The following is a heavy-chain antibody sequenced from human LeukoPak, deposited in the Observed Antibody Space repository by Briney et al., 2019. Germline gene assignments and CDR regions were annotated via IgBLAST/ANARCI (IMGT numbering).Heavy chain of an antibody. Sequence: SGPTLVNPTQTLTLTCTFSGFSLSTSGVCVTWIRQTLGKALEWLARIDWDDDKYYSTSVKTRLTISKDTSKNQVVLTMTNMDPVDTATYYCARNYGGSFYFDYWGQGTLVTVSS. D-gene: IGHD1-26*01. V-gene: IGHV2-70*11. CDR1: GFSLSTSGVC. CDR3: ARNYGGSFYFDY. J-gene: IGHJ4*02. CDR2: IDWDDDK.